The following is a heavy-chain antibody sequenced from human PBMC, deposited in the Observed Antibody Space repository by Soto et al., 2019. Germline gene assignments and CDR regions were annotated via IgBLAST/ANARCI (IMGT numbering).Heavy chain of an antibody. CDR2: INAGNGNT. Sequence: QVPLVQSGAEVKKPGASVKVSCKASGYTFTSYAMHWVRQAPGQRLEWMGWINAGNGNTKYSQKFQGRVTITRDTSASTAYMELSSLRSEDTAVYYCARAGGSDYPLDYWGQGTLVTVSS. J-gene: IGHJ4*02. D-gene: IGHD4-17*01. V-gene: IGHV1-3*01. CDR3: ARAGGSDYPLDY. CDR1: GYTFTSYA.